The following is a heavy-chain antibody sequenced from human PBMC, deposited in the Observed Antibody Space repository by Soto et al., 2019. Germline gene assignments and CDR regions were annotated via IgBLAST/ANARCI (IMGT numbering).Heavy chain of an antibody. CDR3: ASSHAWSTFDH. Sequence: SETLSLTCIVSGASINNYYWSWIRQPPGKGLEWIGNIYYSGSSNYNPSLKSRVTISVDTSKNYFSLKLSSVTAADTAMYYCASSHAWSTFDHWGLGTLVTVSS. CDR1: GASINNYY. CDR2: IYYSGSS. D-gene: IGHD2-2*01. V-gene: IGHV4-59*08. J-gene: IGHJ4*02.